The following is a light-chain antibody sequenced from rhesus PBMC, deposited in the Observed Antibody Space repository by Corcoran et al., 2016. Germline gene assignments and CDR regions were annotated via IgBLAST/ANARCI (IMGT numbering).Light chain of an antibody. CDR3: SSYAGDNIFVL. CDR1: RSYICTYNY. V-gene: IGLV2-32*02. Sequence: QAALTQPRSVSGSPGQSFTMSCTGTRSYICTYNYVSWYQQHPGTAPKLMIYEVIKRPSVVSDRFSGSKSGDTASLTISGLQTEDEADYYCSSYAGDNIFVLFGGGTRLTVL. CDR2: EVI. J-gene: IGLJ3*01.